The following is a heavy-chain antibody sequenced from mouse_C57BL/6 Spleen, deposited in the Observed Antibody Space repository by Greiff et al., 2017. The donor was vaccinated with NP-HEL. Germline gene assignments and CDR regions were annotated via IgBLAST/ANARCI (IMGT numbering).Heavy chain of an antibody. Sequence: EVKLMESGGGLVQPGGSLSLSCAASGFTFTDYYMSWVRQPPGKALEWLGFIRNKASGYTTEYSASVKGRFTISRDTSQSILYLQMIALKAEDSATYYCARYNYGNYEDYWGQGTTLTVSS. CDR1: GFTFTDYY. J-gene: IGHJ2*01. D-gene: IGHD2-1*01. CDR2: IRNKASGYTT. V-gene: IGHV7-3*01. CDR3: ARYNYGNYEDY.